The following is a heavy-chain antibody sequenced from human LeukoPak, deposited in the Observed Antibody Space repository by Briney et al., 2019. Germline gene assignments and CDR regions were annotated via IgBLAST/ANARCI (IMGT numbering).Heavy chain of an antibody. Sequence: SETLSLTCAVSGGSISSGGYSWSWLRQPPGKGLEWIGYIYHSGSTYYNPSLKSRVTISVDRSKNQFSLKLSSVTAADTAVYYCAGMVRGVISMAFDYWGQGTLVTVSS. CDR2: IYHSGST. J-gene: IGHJ4*02. CDR3: AGMVRGVISMAFDY. V-gene: IGHV4-30-2*01. CDR1: GGSISSGGYS. D-gene: IGHD3-10*01.